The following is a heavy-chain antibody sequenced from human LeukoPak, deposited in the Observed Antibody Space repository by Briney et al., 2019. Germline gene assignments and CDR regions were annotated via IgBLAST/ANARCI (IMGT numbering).Heavy chain of an antibody. J-gene: IGHJ4*02. CDR2: ISGSGGST. V-gene: IGHV3-23*01. CDR1: GLTFSSSW. CDR3: AKDMTTFSQTFDY. Sequence: GGSLRLSCAVSGLTFSSSWMDWVRQAPGKGLEWVSAISGSGGSTYYADSVKGRFTISRDNSKNTLYLQMNSLRAEDTAVYYCAKDMTTFSQTFDYWGQGTLVTVSS. D-gene: IGHD1-1*01.